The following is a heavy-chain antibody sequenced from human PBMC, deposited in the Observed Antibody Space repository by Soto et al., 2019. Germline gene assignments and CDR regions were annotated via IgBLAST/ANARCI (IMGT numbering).Heavy chain of an antibody. J-gene: IGHJ3*02. CDR3: ARGRIVASIHDAVEI. V-gene: IGHV1-18*01. CDR2: ISAYNGKR. CDR1: GYDFTSYG. D-gene: IGHD2-21*01. Sequence: QGQLLQSGDEVKKPGASVRVSCRASGYDFTSYGISWVRQAPGQGLEWVSWISAYNGKRDTAQKFQGRVTMTLDTSTDTANMELGDLTSADTAVYYCARGRIVASIHDAVEIWGQGTMVAVSS.